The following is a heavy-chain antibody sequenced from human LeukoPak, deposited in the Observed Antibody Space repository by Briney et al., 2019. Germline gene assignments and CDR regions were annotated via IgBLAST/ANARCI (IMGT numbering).Heavy chain of an antibody. V-gene: IGHV3-9*01. CDR2: ISWNSGSI. D-gene: IGHD3-22*01. CDR3: AKPYSSGSLVFDY. J-gene: IGHJ4*02. CDR1: GFTFDDYA. Sequence: GGSLRLSCAASGFTFDDYAMHWVRQAPGKGLEWVSGISWNSGSIGYADSVKGRFTISRDNSKNTLYLQMNSLRAEDTAVYYCAKPYSSGSLVFDYWGQGTLVTVSS.